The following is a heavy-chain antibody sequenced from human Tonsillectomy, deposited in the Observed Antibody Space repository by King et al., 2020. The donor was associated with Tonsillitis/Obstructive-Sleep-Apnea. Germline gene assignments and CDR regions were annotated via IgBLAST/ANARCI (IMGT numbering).Heavy chain of an antibody. CDR1: GFTFSSYS. D-gene: IGHD2-2*01. V-gene: IGHV3-48*02. Sequence: VQLVESGGGLVQPGGSLRLSCAASGFTFSSYSMNWVRQAPGKGLEWVSYISSSSSTIYYADSVKGRFTISRDNAKNSLYLQMNSLRDEDTAVYYCAGNPRSYCSRTSCYAYFDYWGQGTLVTVSS. J-gene: IGHJ4*02. CDR2: ISSSSSTI. CDR3: AGNPRSYCSRTSCYAYFDY.